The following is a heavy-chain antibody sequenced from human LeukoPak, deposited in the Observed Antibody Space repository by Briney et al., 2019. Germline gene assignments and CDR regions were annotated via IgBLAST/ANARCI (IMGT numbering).Heavy chain of an antibody. CDR1: GGSVSAHY. V-gene: IGHV4-34*01. Sequence: SETLSLTCAVYGGSVSAHYWTWIRQPPGKGLEWIGEIDHGGSTKYNPSLKSRVTISVDTSKKQFSLRLASVTAADTAVYFCARGIRRRGRYFDDWGQGTLVTVSS. CDR3: ARGIRRRGRYFDD. J-gene: IGHJ4*02. D-gene: IGHD1-1*01. CDR2: IDHGGST.